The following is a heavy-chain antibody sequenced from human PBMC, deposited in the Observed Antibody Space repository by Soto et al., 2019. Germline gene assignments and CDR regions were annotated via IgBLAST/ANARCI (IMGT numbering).Heavy chain of an antibody. Sequence: LRLSCAASGFTFSSYAMNWVRQAPGKGLEWVSAISGSGGSTYYADSVKGRFTISRDNSKNTLYLQMNSLRAEDTAVYYCAKVYAELLDPYFDYWGQGTLVTVSS. CDR2: ISGSGGST. D-gene: IGHD1-26*01. CDR3: AKVYAELLDPYFDY. J-gene: IGHJ4*02. V-gene: IGHV3-23*01. CDR1: GFTFSSYA.